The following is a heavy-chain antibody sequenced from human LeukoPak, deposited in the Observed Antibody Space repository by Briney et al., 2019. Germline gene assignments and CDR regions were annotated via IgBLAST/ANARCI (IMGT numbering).Heavy chain of an antibody. CDR2: IWYDGSNK. Sequence: GGSLRLSCSASGFTFSSYAMHWVRQTPGKGLEWVAVIWYDGSNKYYADSVKGRFTISRDNSKNTLYLQMNSLRAEDTAVYYCARAYYYDSGTYDLDYWGQGTLVTVSS. J-gene: IGHJ4*02. CDR3: ARAYYYDSGTYDLDY. D-gene: IGHD3-10*01. CDR1: GFTFSSYA. V-gene: IGHV3-33*01.